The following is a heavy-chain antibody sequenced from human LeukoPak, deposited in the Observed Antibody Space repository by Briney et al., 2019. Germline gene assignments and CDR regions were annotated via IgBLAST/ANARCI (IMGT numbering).Heavy chain of an antibody. CDR1: GFTFSSYA. J-gene: IGHJ4*02. Sequence: GGSLRLSCAASGFTFSSYAMSWVRQAPGKGLEWVSAISGSGGSRYYADSVKGRFTISRDNSKNTLYLQMNSLRAEDTAVYYCAKVEGGYDSKYYFDYWGQGTLVTVSS. D-gene: IGHD5-12*01. CDR3: AKVEGGYDSKYYFDY. CDR2: ISGSGGSR. V-gene: IGHV3-23*01.